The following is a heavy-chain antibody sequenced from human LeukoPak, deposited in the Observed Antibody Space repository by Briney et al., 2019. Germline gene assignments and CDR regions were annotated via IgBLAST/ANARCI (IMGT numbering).Heavy chain of an antibody. J-gene: IGHJ4*02. Sequence: WASVKVSCKASGYTFTSYDINWVRQAAGQGLEWMGWMNPNSGNTGYAQKFQGRVTLTGNTSVSTSYMELSSLGPEDTAVYYCASGRPDSSAYCYWGQGTLVTVSS. V-gene: IGHV1-8*01. CDR1: GYTFTSYD. D-gene: IGHD3-22*01. CDR3: ASGRPDSSAYCY. CDR2: MNPNSGNT.